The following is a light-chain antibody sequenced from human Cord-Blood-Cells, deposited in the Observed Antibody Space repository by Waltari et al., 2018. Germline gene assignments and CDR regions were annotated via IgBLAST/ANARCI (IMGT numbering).Light chain of an antibody. CDR2: GNS. Sequence: QSVLTQPPSVSGAPGQRVTISCTGSSSNIGAGYDVHWYQQLPGTAPKLLIYGNSKRPSGVPDRFSGSKSGSSASLAITGLQAEYEADYYCQSYDSSLSWVFGGGTKLTVL. CDR1: SSNIGAGYD. CDR3: QSYDSSLSWV. J-gene: IGLJ2*01. V-gene: IGLV1-40*01.